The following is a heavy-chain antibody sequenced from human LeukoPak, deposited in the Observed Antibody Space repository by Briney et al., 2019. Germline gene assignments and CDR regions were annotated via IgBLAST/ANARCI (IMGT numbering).Heavy chain of an antibody. J-gene: IGHJ4*02. Sequence: GASVKVSCKASGGTFSSYAISWVRLAPGQGLEWMGGIIPIFGTANYAQKFQGRVTITTDESTSTAYMELSSLRSEDTAVYYCAREGLTYYYDSSGYSDEPLFDYWGQGTLVTVSS. CDR1: GGTFSSYA. CDR3: AREGLTYYYDSSGYSDEPLFDY. V-gene: IGHV1-69*05. CDR2: IIPIFGTA. D-gene: IGHD3-22*01.